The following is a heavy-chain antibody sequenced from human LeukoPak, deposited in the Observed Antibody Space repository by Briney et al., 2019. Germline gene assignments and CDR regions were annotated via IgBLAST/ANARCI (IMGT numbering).Heavy chain of an antibody. Sequence: ASVKVFCKASGGTFSSYAISWVRQAPGQGLEWMGRMIPIFGTANYAQKFQGRVTITTDESTSTAYMELSSLRSEDAAVYYCASRRGSYNDAFDIWGQGTMVTVSS. D-gene: IGHD1-26*01. J-gene: IGHJ3*02. CDR3: ASRRGSYNDAFDI. CDR1: GGTFSSYA. CDR2: MIPIFGTA. V-gene: IGHV1-69*05.